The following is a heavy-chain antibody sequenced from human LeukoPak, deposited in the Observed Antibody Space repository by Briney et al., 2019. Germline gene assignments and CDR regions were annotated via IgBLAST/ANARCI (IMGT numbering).Heavy chain of an antibody. CDR3: ARHPPRRYCSSTSCSYFDY. CDR1: GGPFSGYY. Sequence: SSETLSLTCAVYGGPFSGYYWSWIRQPPGKGLEWIGEINHSGSTNYNPSLKSRVTISVDTSKNQLSLKLSSVTAADTAVYYCARHPPRRYCSSTSCSYFDYWGQGTLVTVSS. D-gene: IGHD2-2*01. V-gene: IGHV4-34*01. CDR2: INHSGST. J-gene: IGHJ4*02.